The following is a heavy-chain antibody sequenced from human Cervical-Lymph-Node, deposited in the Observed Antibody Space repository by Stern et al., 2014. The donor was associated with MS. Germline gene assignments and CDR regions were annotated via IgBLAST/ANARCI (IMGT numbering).Heavy chain of an antibody. D-gene: IGHD3-3*01. J-gene: IGHJ2*01. CDR1: GASVSSHNW. Sequence: QVQLQESGPGLVKPSETLSLTCAVSGASVSSHNWWSWVRQTPGKGLEWIGEIYPGGSIKSNPSLKSRVIISVDESKNQLSLRLSSVTAADTAVYFCARKGPFYEYWIGRYSYCYFDLWGRGTLVTVSS. CDR2: IYPGGSI. CDR3: ARKGPFYEYWIGRYSYCYFDL. V-gene: IGHV4-4*02.